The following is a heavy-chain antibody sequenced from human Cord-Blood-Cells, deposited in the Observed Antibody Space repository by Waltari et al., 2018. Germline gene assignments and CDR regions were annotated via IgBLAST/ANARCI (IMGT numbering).Heavy chain of an antibody. CDR2: ISISSSTI. CDR3: ARDHGTTVVTSYFDY. J-gene: IGHJ4*02. CDR1: GFTFSSYS. V-gene: IGHV3-48*02. Sequence: EVQLVESGGGLVQPGGSLRLSCAASGFTFSSYSMNWVRQAPGKGLGWVSYISISSSTIYYAYSVKGRFTISRDNAKNSLYLQMNSLRDEDTAVYYCARDHGTTVVTSYFDYWGQGTLVTVSS. D-gene: IGHD4-17*01.